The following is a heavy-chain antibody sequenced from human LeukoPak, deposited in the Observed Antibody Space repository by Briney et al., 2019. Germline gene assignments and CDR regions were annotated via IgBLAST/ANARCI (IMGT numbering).Heavy chain of an antibody. J-gene: IGHJ4*02. CDR1: GGSISSGSYY. CDR2: IYTSGST. CDR3: AEGLHDYGSGSYCDY. D-gene: IGHD3-10*01. Sequence: SQTLSLTCTVSGGSISSGSYYWSWIRQPAGKGLEWIGRIYTSGSTNYNPSLKSRVTISVDTSKNQFSLKLSSVTAADTAVYYWAEGLHDYGSGSYCDYLGQGTLVTVCS. V-gene: IGHV4-61*02.